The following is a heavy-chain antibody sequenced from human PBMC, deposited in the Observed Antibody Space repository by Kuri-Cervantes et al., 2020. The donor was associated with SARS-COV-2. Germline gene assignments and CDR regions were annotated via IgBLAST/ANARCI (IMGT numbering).Heavy chain of an antibody. D-gene: IGHD2-2*01. J-gene: IGHJ5*02. CDR3: AREGCSSTSCYSAWFDP. Sequence: SVKVSCKASGGTFSSYAISWVRQAPGQGLEWMGGIIPIFGTANYAQKFQGRVTITTDESTSTAYMELSSLRSEDMAVYYCAREGCSSTSCYSAWFDPWGQGTLVTVSS. CDR2: IIPIFGTA. V-gene: IGHV1-69*05. CDR1: GGTFSSYA.